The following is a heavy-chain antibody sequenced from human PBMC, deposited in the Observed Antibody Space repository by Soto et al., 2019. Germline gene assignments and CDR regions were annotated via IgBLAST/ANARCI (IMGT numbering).Heavy chain of an antibody. D-gene: IGHD6-13*01. CDR1: GYTFTGYY. CDR3: ARDSSSSWYTKGMAV. CDR2: INPNSGGT. J-gene: IGHJ6*02. V-gene: IGHV1-2*04. Sequence: ASVKVSCKASGYTFTGYYMHWVRQAPGQGLEWMGWINPNSGGTNYAQKFQGWVTMTRDTSISTAYMELSRLRSDDTAVYYCARDSSSSWYTKGMAVWGQGTTVTVSS.